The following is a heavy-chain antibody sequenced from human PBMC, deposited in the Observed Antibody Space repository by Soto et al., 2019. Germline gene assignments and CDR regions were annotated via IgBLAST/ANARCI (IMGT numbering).Heavy chain of an antibody. D-gene: IGHD2-21*02. CDR1: GYTFTGYY. V-gene: IGHV1-2*02. CDR3: ARDYILSPVVTAWAFDI. J-gene: IGHJ3*02. CDR2: INPNSGGT. Sequence: QVQLVQSGAEVKKPGASVKVSCKASGYTFTGYYMHWVRQAPGQGLEWMGWINPNSGGTNYAQKFQGRVTMTRDTSISTAYMDLSRLRSDDTAVYYCARDYILSPVVTAWAFDIWGQGTMVTVSS.